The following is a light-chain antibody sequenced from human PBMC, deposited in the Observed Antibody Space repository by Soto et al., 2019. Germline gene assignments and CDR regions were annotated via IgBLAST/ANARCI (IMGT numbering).Light chain of an antibody. CDR1: QTVYSN. J-gene: IGKJ4*01. Sequence: EIVMAQSPATLSVSPGEGATLSCRASQTVYSNLAWYQQKPGQAPRLLIDGASTRATGIPARFSGSGSGTEFTLPISSLQCEDFAVYYCQQYNKWPLTFGGGTKGEIK. CDR2: GAS. CDR3: QQYNKWPLT. V-gene: IGKV3-15*01.